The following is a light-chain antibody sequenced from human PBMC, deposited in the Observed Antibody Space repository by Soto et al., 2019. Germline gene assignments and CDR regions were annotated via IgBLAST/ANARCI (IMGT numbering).Light chain of an antibody. CDR3: CSYAGSYTHYV. V-gene: IGLV2-11*01. CDR1: SSYVGGYNY. CDR2: DVS. Sequence: QSALTQPRSVSGAPGQSVTISCTGTSSYVGGYNYVSWYQQHPGKAPKLMIYDVSKRPSGVPDRFSGSKSGNTASLTISGLQAEDEADYYCCSYAGSYTHYVFGTGTKVTVL. J-gene: IGLJ1*01.